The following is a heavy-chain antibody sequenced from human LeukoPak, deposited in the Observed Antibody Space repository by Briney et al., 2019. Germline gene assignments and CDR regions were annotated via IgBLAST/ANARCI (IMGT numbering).Heavy chain of an antibody. V-gene: IGHV1-69*01. CDR1: GGTFSSYA. CDR3: ASWSKDYYGSGSYYKDAFDI. Sequence: SVKVSCKASGGTFSSYALSWVRQAPGQGLEWMGGIIPIFGTANYAQKFQGRVTITADESTSTAYMELSSLRSEDTAVYYCASWSKDYYGSGSYYKDAFDIWGQGTMVTVSS. CDR2: IIPIFGTA. D-gene: IGHD3-10*01. J-gene: IGHJ3*02.